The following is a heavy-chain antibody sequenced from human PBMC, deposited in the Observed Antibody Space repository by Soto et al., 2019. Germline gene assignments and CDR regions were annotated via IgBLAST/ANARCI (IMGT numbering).Heavy chain of an antibody. J-gene: IGHJ5*02. CDR2: IYYSGST. CDR3: ARDSNGSKQWLRYNWFDP. V-gene: IGHV4-59*01. D-gene: IGHD5-12*01. CDR1: GGSISSYY. Sequence: QVQLQESGPGLVKPSETLSLTCTVSGGSISSYYWSWIRQPPGKGLEWIGYIYYSGSTNYNPSLKSRVTISVDTSKNQFSLKLSSVTAADTAVYYCARDSNGSKQWLRYNWFDPWGQGTLVTVSS.